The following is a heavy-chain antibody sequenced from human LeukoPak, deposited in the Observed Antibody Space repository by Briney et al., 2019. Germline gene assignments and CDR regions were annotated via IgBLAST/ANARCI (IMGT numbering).Heavy chain of an antibody. J-gene: IGHJ4*02. D-gene: IGHD3-3*01. CDR1: GFTFSSYT. CDR3: AKTIFGVVITPPFDY. V-gene: IGHV3-48*04. CDR2: ISSSSDSI. Sequence: GGSLRLSCAASGFTFSSYTMNWVRQAPGKGLEWVSYISSSSDSIYYADPVRGRFTSSRDNAKNSLYLQMNGLRAEDTAVYYCAKTIFGVVITPPFDYWGQGTLVTVSS.